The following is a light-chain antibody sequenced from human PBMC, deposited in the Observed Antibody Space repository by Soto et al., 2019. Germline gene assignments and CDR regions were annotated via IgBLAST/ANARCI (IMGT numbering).Light chain of an antibody. J-gene: IGKJ4*01. V-gene: IGKV3-20*01. CDR2: GIS. Sequence: EIGLTQSPGTLSLSPGERATLSCRASQSVSAGYLAWYQQKPGQAPRLLIYGISSRATGIPDRFSGSGSGTDFTLTISRLEPEDFAVYYCQQYGTSPLTFGGGTKVDIK. CDR1: QSVSAGY. CDR3: QQYGTSPLT.